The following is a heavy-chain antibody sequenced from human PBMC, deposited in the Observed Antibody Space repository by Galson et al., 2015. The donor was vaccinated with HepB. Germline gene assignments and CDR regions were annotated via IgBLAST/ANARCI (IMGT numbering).Heavy chain of an antibody. D-gene: IGHD3-10*01. CDR2: ISGSGGST. CDR1: GFTFSSYA. Sequence: SLRLSCAASGFTFSSYAISWVRQAPGKGLEWVSGISGSGGSTYYADSVKGRFTISKDNSKNTLYLQMNSLRAEDTAVYYCAKCITMVRGVIITSYMDVWGKGTTVTVSS. J-gene: IGHJ6*03. CDR3: AKCITMVRGVIITSYMDV. V-gene: IGHV3-23*01.